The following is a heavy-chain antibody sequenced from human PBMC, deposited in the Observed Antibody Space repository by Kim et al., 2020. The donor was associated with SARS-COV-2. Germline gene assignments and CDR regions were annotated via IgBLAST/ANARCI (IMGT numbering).Heavy chain of an antibody. Sequence: YIPSLKSRVTISVDASKNQFSLRLTSETGADTAMYYCARNITVPASSYADCWGQGTLATVSS. J-gene: IGHJ4*02. V-gene: IGHV4-39*07. D-gene: IGHD6-19*01. CDR3: ARNITVPASSYADC.